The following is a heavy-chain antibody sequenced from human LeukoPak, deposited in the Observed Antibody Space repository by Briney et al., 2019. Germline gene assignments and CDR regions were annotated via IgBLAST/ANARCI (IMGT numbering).Heavy chain of an antibody. V-gene: IGHV4-39*07. CDR3: ARVYHWQTMEVGVRRGAFDI. D-gene: IGHD1-20*01. Sequence: SETLSLTCTVSGGSISSNSYYWGWIRQPPGKGLEWIGSIYHSGSTYYNPSLKSRVTISVDTSKNQFSLKLSSVTAADTAVYYCARVYHWQTMEVGVRRGAFDIWGQGTMVTVSS. CDR2: IYHSGST. J-gene: IGHJ3*02. CDR1: GGSISSNSYY.